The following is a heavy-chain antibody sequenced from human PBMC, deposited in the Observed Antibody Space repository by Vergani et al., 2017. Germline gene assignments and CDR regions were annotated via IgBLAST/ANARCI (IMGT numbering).Heavy chain of an antibody. D-gene: IGHD6-19*01. CDR2: MNPNSGNT. CDR1: GYTFTSYD. Sequence: QVQLVPSGAEVKKPGASVKVSCKSSGYTFTSYDINWVRQATGQGLEWMGWMNPNSGNTGYAQKFQGRVTMTRNTSISTAYMELSSLRSEDTAVYYCARGYSSGLENYYYYYYMDVWGKGTTVTVSS. J-gene: IGHJ6*03. CDR3: ARGYSSGLENYYYYYYMDV. V-gene: IGHV1-8*01.